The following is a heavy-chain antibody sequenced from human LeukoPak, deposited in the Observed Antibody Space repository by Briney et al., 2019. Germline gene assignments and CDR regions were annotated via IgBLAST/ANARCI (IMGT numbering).Heavy chain of an antibody. Sequence: GGSLRLSCAASGFTISSYWMSWVRQAPGKGLEWVANIKQDGSEKYYVDSVKGRFAISRDNAKNSLYLQMNSLRAEDTAVYYCARDRTWGQETLVTVSS. CDR2: IKQDGSEK. V-gene: IGHV3-7*01. CDR1: GFTISSYW. CDR3: ARDRT. J-gene: IGHJ5*02.